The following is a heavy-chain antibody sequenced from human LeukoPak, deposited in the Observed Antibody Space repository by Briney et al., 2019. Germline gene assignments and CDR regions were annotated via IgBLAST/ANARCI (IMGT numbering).Heavy chain of an antibody. CDR3: TRGPFTAPGIADY. Sequence: GGSLRLSCAASGFTFSNHGMHWVRQAPGKGLEWMAVIWYDGSKKYYADSVKGRFSISRDNSKNTLYLEMNSLRVEDTAMYYCTRGPFTAPGIADYWGQGTLVTVSS. CDR1: GFTFSNHG. V-gene: IGHV3-33*01. CDR2: IWYDGSKK. J-gene: IGHJ4*02. D-gene: IGHD6-13*01.